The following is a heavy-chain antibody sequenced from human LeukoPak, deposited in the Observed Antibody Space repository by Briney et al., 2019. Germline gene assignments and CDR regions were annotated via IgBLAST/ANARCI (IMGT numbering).Heavy chain of an antibody. D-gene: IGHD5-18*01. V-gene: IGHV4-34*12. CDR2: IIHSGST. CDR3: ARDRIQLWLSSRDYMDV. Sequence: SETLSLTCAVYGGSFSGYYWSWVRQPPGKGLEWIGEIIHSGSTTYNPSLKSRDTISVDTSKSHFSLKLRSVTAADTAVYYCARDRIQLWLSSRDYMDVWGKGTTVTVSS. J-gene: IGHJ6*03. CDR1: GGSFSGYY.